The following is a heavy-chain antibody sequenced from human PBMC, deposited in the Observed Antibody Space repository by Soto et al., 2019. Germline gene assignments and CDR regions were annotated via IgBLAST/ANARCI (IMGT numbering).Heavy chain of an antibody. CDR1: GGTFSSYA. CDR3: AREAIVVPAAIVLGRNWFDP. J-gene: IGHJ5*02. CDR2: IIPIFGTA. V-gene: IGHV1-69*13. D-gene: IGHD2-2*02. Sequence: SVKVSCKASGGTFSSYAISWVRQAPGQGLEWMGGIIPIFGTANYAQKFQGRVTITADESTSTAYMELSSLRSEDTAVYYCAREAIVVPAAIVLGRNWFDPWGQGTLVTVSS.